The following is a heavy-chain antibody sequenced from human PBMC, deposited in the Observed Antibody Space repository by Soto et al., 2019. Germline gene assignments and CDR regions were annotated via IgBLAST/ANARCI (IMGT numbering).Heavy chain of an antibody. CDR1: GGPFSSYV. D-gene: IGHD1-1*01. CDR3: ASQRSQVAHLAPPPCSYNVLAC. J-gene: IGHJ6*02. Sequence: ASVQVSCKASGGPFSSYVISWVRQAPGQGLEWMGGIIPTFGTKKYAQDFQGRVTITADRSTSTAYMELSSLRSEDTAVYYCASQRSQVAHLAPPPCSYNVLACWRQGTTVTVSS. V-gene: IGHV1-69*06. CDR2: IIPTFGTK.